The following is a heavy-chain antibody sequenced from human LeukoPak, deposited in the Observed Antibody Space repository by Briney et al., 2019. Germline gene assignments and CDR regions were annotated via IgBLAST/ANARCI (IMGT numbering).Heavy chain of an antibody. J-gene: IGHJ4*02. CDR1: GYTFTSYG. CDR3: ARDRPYGSGYDPPFDY. D-gene: IGHD5-12*01. Sequence: ASVKVSCKASGYTFTSYGISWVRQAPGQGLEWMGWISAYNGNTNYAQKLQGRVTMTTDTSTSTAYMELRSLRSDDTAVYYCARDRPYGSGYDPPFDYWGQETLVTVSS. CDR2: ISAYNGNT. V-gene: IGHV1-18*01.